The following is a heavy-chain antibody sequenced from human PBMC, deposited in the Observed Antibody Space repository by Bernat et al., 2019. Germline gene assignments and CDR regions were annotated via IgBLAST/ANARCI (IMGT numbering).Heavy chain of an antibody. CDR2: IYSGGST. J-gene: IGHJ3*02. CDR1: GFTVSSNY. V-gene: IGHV3-53*01. Sequence: EVQLVESGGGLIQPGGSLRLSCAASGFTVSSNYMSWVRQAPGKGQEWVSVIYSGGSTYYADSVKGRFTISRAKNTLYLQMNSLRAEDTAVYYCARESGTYWDAFDIWGQGTMVTVSS. CDR3: ARESGTYWDAFDI. D-gene: IGHD1-26*01.